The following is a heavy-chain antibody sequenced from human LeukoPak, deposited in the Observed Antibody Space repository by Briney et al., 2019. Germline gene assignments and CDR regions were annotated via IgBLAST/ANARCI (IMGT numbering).Heavy chain of an antibody. Sequence: GGSLRLSYAASGFTVSSNYMSWVRQAPGKGLEWVSVIYSGGSTYYADSVKGRFTISRDNSKNTLYLQMNSLRAEDTAVYYCARDSSTMEVYFQHWGQGTLVTVSS. CDR2: IYSGGST. J-gene: IGHJ1*01. CDR3: ARDSSTMEVYFQH. CDR1: GFTVSSNY. V-gene: IGHV3-53*01. D-gene: IGHD3-10*01.